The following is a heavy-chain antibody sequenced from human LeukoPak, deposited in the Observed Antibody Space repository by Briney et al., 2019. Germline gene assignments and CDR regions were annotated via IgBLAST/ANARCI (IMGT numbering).Heavy chain of an antibody. D-gene: IGHD3-10*01. Sequence: ASVKVSCKASGYTFTGCYMHWVRQAPGQGLEWMGWINPNSGGTNYAQKFQGRVTMTRDTSISTAYMELSRLRSDDTAVYYCARVWFGELSGDYWGQGTLVTVSS. CDR2: INPNSGGT. J-gene: IGHJ4*02. V-gene: IGHV1-2*02. CDR1: GYTFTGCY. CDR3: ARVWFGELSGDY.